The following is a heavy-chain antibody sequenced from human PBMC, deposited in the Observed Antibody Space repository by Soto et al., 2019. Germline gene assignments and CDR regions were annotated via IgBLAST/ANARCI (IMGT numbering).Heavy chain of an antibody. CDR1: GFTFSSYA. Sequence: PGGSLRLSCAASGFTFSSYAMSWVRQAPGKGLEWVSAISGSGGSTYYADSVKGRFTISRDNSKNTLYLQMNSLRAEDTAVYYCAKDRQWLPRAGAFDSWGQGTMVTVSS. V-gene: IGHV3-23*01. CDR2: ISGSGGST. D-gene: IGHD6-19*01. J-gene: IGHJ3*02. CDR3: AKDRQWLPRAGAFDS.